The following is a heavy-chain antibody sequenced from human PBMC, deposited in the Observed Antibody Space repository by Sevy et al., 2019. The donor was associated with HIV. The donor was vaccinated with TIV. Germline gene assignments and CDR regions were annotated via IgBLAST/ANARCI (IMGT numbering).Heavy chain of an antibody. V-gene: IGHV3-7*01. D-gene: IGHD2-2*01. J-gene: IGHJ6*02. CDR3: ARDKTGVPAAIDGGYYYYGMDV. CDR1: GFTFSSYW. CDR2: IKQDGSEK. Sequence: GGSLRLSCAASGFTFSSYWMSWVRQAPGKGLEWVANIKQDGSEKYYVDSVKGRFTISGDNAKNSLYLQMNSLRAGGTAVYYCARDKTGVPAAIDGGYYYYGMDVWGQGTTVTVSS.